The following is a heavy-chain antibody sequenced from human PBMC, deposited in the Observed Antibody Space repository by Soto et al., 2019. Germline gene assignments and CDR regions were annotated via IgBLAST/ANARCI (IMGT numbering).Heavy chain of an antibody. CDR2: IRSKANSYAT. CDR3: TTDRYSSSWSIHYYYYYMDV. D-gene: IGHD6-13*01. V-gene: IGHV3-73*01. Sequence: GGSLRLSCAASGFTFSGSAMHWVRQASGKGLEWVGRIRSKANSYATAYAASVKGRFTISSDDSKNKAYLQMNSLKTEDTAVYYCTTDRYSSSWSIHYYYYYMDVWGKGTTVTVSS. CDR1: GFTFSGSA. J-gene: IGHJ6*03.